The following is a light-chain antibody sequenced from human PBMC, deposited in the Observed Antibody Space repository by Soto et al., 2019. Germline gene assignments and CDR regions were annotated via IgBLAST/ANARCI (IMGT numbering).Light chain of an antibody. V-gene: IGLV2-14*01. Sequence: QSALTQPASVSGSPGQSITISCTGTSSDVGGYNYVSWYQQHPGKAPKLMIYEVSNRPSGVSNRFSGSKSGNTASLTISGLQAEDEADYYCSSYTGSSSWVFGGGTQLTVL. J-gene: IGLJ3*02. CDR1: SSDVGGYNY. CDR2: EVS. CDR3: SSYTGSSSWV.